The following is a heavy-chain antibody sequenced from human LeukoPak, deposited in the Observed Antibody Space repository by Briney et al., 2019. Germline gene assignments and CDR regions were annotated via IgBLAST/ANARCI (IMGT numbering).Heavy chain of an antibody. CDR3: ARLGMGPYYFDY. J-gene: IGHJ4*02. CDR1: GFTFSSYA. V-gene: IGHV3-30-3*01. CDR2: ISYDGSNK. D-gene: IGHD1-26*01. Sequence: GGSLRLSYAASGFTFSSYAMHWVRRAPGKGLEQEAVISYDGSNKYYADSVKGRFTISRDNSKNTLYLQMNSLRAEDTAVYYCARLGMGPYYFDYWGQGTLVTVSS.